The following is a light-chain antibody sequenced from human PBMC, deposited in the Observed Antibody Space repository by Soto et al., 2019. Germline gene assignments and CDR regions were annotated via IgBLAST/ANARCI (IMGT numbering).Light chain of an antibody. CDR1: QSISNR. CDR2: DAS. CDR3: QQYNDYSWT. Sequence: DIQMTQSPSTLSASVGDRVTITCRASQSISNRLAWHQHKPGKAPKLLIYDASRLQSGVPSRFSGSGSGTEFTLTISSLQPDDVATYYCQQYNDYSWTFGQGTKVDI. J-gene: IGKJ1*01. V-gene: IGKV1-5*01.